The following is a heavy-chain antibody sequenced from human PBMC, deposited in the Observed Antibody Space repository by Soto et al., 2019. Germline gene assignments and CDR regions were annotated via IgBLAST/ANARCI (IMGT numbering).Heavy chain of an antibody. CDR1: GFSFFSYA. CDR2: ISGSGGHT. Sequence: GGSLRLSCTGSGFSFFSYAMSWVRQAPGKGLEWVSTISGSGGHTYYADSVKGRFVVSRDNYKNTVYLHMSSLTGEDTAVYFCAKIEMGWFAHWGQGTQVTVSS. CDR3: AKIEMGWFAH. J-gene: IGHJ5*02. V-gene: IGHV3-23*01. D-gene: IGHD2-8*01.